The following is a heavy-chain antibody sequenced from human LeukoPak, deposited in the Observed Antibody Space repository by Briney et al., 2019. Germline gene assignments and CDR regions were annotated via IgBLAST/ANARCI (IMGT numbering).Heavy chain of an antibody. CDR3: ARRRYYGSGSYAPFDY. J-gene: IGHJ4*02. CDR1: GYSFTSYW. Sequence: GESLKISCKSSGYSFTSYWIGWVRPMPGKGLEWMGIIYPGDSDTRYSPSFQGQVTISADKSISTAYLQWSSLKASDTAMYYCARRRYYGSGSYAPFDYWGQGTLVTVSS. V-gene: IGHV5-51*01. D-gene: IGHD3-10*01. CDR2: IYPGDSDT.